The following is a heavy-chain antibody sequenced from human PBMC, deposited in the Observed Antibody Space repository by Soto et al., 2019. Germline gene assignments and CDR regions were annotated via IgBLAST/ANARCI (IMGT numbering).Heavy chain of an antibody. CDR2: INAGNGNT. CDR1: GYTFTSYA. Sequence: QVQLVQSGAEVKKPGASVKVSCKASGYTFTSYAMHWVRQAPGQRLEWMGWINAGNGNTKYSQKFQGRVTITRDTSASTAYMELSSLRSEDTSVYYCARRANSSGWYHSNWFDPWGQGTLVTVSS. V-gene: IGHV1-3*01. D-gene: IGHD6-19*01. J-gene: IGHJ5*02. CDR3: ARRANSSGWYHSNWFDP.